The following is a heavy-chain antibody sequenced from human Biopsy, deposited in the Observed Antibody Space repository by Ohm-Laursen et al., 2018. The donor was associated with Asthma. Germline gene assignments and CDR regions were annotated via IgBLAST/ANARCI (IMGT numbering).Heavy chain of an antibody. CDR2: IIPIFGTA. Sequence: SVKVSCKASGGTFSSYAISWVRQAPGQGLEWMGGIIPIFGTANYAQKFQGRVTITADESTSTAYTELSSLRSEDTAVYYYARERIAARQRRYYFDYWGQGTLVTVSS. D-gene: IGHD6-6*01. V-gene: IGHV1-69*13. CDR1: GGTFSSYA. CDR3: ARERIAARQRRYYFDY. J-gene: IGHJ4*02.